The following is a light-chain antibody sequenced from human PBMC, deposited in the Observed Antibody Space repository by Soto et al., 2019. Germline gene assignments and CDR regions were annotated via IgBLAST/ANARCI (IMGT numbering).Light chain of an antibody. CDR1: SGDIGSYNR. J-gene: IGLJ1*01. Sequence: QSVLTQPASVSGSPGQSITIYCNGTSGDIGSYNRVSWYQQHPGKAPKLIIYEVTDRPSGVSNRFSGSKSGNTASLTISGLQAEDEAEYYCRSYTNINTRACVFGTGTKLTVL. V-gene: IGLV2-14*01. CDR2: EVT. CDR3: RSYTNINTRACV.